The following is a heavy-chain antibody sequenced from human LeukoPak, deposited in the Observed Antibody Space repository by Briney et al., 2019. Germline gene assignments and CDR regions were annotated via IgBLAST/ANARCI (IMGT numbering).Heavy chain of an antibody. CDR1: GFTFSSNS. Sequence: GGSLRLSCVASGFTFSSNSMNWVRQAPGKGLEWVSYISNTGGIIYYADSVKGRFTISRDNAKNSLYLQMNSLRDEDTAVYYCARDVASAYYYGSGSYAWYDPWGQGTLVTVSS. CDR3: ARDVASAYYYGSGSYAWYDP. J-gene: IGHJ5*02. V-gene: IGHV3-48*02. CDR2: ISNTGGII. D-gene: IGHD3-10*01.